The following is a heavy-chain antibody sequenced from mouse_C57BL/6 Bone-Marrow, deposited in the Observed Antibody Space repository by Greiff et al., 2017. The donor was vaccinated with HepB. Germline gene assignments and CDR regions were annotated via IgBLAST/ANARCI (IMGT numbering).Heavy chain of an antibody. V-gene: IGHV5-17*01. CDR1: GFTFSDYG. Sequence: EVKLQESGGGLVKPGGSLKLSCAASGFTFSDYGMHWVRQAPEKGLEWVVYISSGSSTIYYADTVTGRFTISRDNAKNTLFLQMTSLRSEDTAMYYCAITRLDYWGQGTTLTVSS. J-gene: IGHJ2*01. CDR3: AITRLDY. D-gene: IGHD1-1*01. CDR2: ISSGSSTI.